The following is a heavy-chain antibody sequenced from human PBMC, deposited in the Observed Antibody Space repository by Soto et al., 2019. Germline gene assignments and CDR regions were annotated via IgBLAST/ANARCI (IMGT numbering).Heavy chain of an antibody. D-gene: IGHD3-9*01. J-gene: IGHJ6*01. CDR2: INHSGST. CDR1: GGSLIVYD. V-gene: IGHV4-34*01. CDR3: ARGTRLRYFDWLLNGAYYYYYG. Sequence: EALSLTCAGYGGSLIVYDGSLIRQPPGKGLEWIGEINHSGSTNYHPPLKSRVTISVDTSKNQFSLKLSSVTAADTAVYYCARGTRLRYFDWLLNGAYYYYYG.